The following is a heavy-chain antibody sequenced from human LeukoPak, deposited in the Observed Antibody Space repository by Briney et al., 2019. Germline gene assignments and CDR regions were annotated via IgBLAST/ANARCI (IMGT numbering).Heavy chain of an antibody. CDR3: AREMGGYPFDY. Sequence: SGGSLRLSCAASGFTFSTYGMSWVRQAPGKGLEWVSGISGSGGSRFYTDSVKGRFTISRDNSTNTLYLQMNSLRAEDTAVYYCAREMGGYPFDYWGQGTLVTVSS. CDR1: GFTFSTYG. V-gene: IGHV3-23*01. J-gene: IGHJ4*02. CDR2: ISGSGGSR. D-gene: IGHD5-12*01.